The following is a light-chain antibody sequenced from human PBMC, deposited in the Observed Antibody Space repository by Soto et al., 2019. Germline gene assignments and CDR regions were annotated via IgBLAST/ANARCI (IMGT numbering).Light chain of an antibody. CDR2: AAS. V-gene: IGKV1-17*01. J-gene: IGKJ4*01. Sequence: IQLTQSPSSLSASVGDRVTIACRASQGIRNDLSWYQQKPREAPKRLIYAASSLQSGVPSRFSGSGSGTEFTLTISSLQPEDFATYYCLQHNNYPLTFGGGTKVDIK. CDR3: LQHNNYPLT. CDR1: QGIRND.